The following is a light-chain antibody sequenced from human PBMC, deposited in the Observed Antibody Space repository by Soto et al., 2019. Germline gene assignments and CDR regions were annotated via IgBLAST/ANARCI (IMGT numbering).Light chain of an antibody. J-gene: IGLJ1*01. Sequence: ELTQPPSVSVAPGQTARITCGGNNIGSESVHWFHQKPGQAPRPLIYDTANKFSWTPARLSGSLLGGKAALTLSGAQPEDEAAYYCLLYIGGYVFGPGTKLTVL. CDR1: NIGSES. CDR2: DTA. CDR3: LLYIGGYV. V-gene: IGLV7-46*01.